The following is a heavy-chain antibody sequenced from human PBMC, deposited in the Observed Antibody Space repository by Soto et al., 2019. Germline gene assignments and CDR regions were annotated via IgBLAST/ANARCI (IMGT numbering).Heavy chain of an antibody. CDR1: GFTFSSCA. D-gene: IGHD6-13*01. J-gene: IGHJ4*02. CDR3: GQARWVDY. Sequence: GGTLRLSCSVSGFTFSSCAMYWVRQAPGKGLEYVSSISSNGGSTYYPDSVKGRFTISRDNSKNTLYLQMSSLRVEDTAVYYCGQARWVDYWDPGTLVTVST. CDR2: ISSNGGST. V-gene: IGHV3-64D*06.